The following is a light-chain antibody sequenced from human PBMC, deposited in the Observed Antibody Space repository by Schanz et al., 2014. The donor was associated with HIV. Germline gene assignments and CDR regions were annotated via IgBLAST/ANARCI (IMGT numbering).Light chain of an antibody. Sequence: QSALIQPPSVSGSPGQSVTISCTGTSSDVGSYDYVSWYQQHPGKAPKIMIFEVSKRPSGVPDRFSGSKSGNTASLTVSGLQAEDEADYYCSSYTSSSTWVFGGGTKLTVL. CDR2: EVS. J-gene: IGLJ3*02. CDR1: SSDVGSYDY. CDR3: SSYTSSSTWV. V-gene: IGLV2-8*01.